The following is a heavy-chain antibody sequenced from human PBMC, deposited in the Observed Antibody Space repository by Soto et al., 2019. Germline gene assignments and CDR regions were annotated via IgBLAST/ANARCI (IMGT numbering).Heavy chain of an antibody. CDR3: ARDKPSFTVTYYFDY. CDR1: GFTFSSYG. V-gene: IGHV3-33*01. J-gene: IGHJ4*02. Sequence: QVQLVESGGGVVQPGRSLRLSCAASGFTFSSYGMHWVRQAPGKGLEWVAVIWYDGSNKYYADSVKGRFIISRDNSKNTLYLKKNSLRAEDTAVYYCARDKPSFTVTYYFDYWGQGTLVTVSS. CDR2: IWYDGSNK. D-gene: IGHD4-4*01.